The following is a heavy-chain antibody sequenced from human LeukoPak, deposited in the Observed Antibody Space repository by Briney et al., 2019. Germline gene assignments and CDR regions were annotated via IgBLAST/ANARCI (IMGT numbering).Heavy chain of an antibody. D-gene: IGHD4-17*01. CDR1: GGSLSGYY. V-gene: IGHV4-34*12. J-gene: IGHJ5*02. Sequence: SETLSLTCAVYGGSLSGYYWSWIRQPPGKGLEWIGEILHSGSTNYNPSLKSRATIPVDTSKNQFSLKLSSVTAADTAVYYCARVFVTTVTKYDWFDPWGQGTLVTVSS. CDR3: ARVFVTTVTKYDWFDP. CDR2: ILHSGST.